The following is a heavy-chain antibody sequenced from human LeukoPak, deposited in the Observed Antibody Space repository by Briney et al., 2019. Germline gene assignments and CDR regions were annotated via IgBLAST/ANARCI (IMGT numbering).Heavy chain of an antibody. CDR1: GFTFKRYH. Sequence: GGSLRLSCAASGFTFKRYHMSWVRQAPGKGLDWVSSIDGGGTNTYYADSVKGRFTISRDNSKNTLYLQMNSLRAEDTAVYYCAKEAGQWLAPKYFQHWGQGTLVTVSS. CDR3: AKEAGQWLAPKYFQH. CDR2: IDGGGTNT. V-gene: IGHV3-23*01. J-gene: IGHJ1*01. D-gene: IGHD6-19*01.